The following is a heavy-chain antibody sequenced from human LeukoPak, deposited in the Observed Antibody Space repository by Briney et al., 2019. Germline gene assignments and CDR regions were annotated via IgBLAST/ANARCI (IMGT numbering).Heavy chain of an antibody. CDR1: GASISSSSYY. Sequence: PSETLSLTCTVSGASISSSSYYWGWIRQPPGKGLEWIGSSYYSGSAYYNPSLKSRVTISVDTSRNHFSLRLSSVTAADTAVYYCAVGSGYYYGEFDYWGQGTLVTVSS. V-gene: IGHV4-39*02. D-gene: IGHD3-22*01. CDR2: SYYSGSA. CDR3: AVGSGYYYGEFDY. J-gene: IGHJ4*02.